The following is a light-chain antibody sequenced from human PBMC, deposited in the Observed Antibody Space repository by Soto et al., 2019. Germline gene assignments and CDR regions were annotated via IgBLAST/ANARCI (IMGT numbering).Light chain of an antibody. J-gene: IGLJ1*01. Sequence: QSGMAQRASVWGSPGQSINMSCTGTSGFVGGFSLVSWYQQHPGKAPKVMISEGHRRPSGVPDRFSGSTSVNSASLTISGLQADDEADYYCCLYIGATTYVFGTGTKVTVL. CDR1: SGFVGGFSL. V-gene: IGLV2-23*01. CDR3: CLYIGATTYV. CDR2: EGH.